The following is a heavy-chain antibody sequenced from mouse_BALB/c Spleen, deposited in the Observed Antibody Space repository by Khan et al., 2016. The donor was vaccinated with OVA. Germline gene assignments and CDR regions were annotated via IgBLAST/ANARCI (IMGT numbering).Heavy chain of an antibody. CDR1: GFTFSTYA. CDR3: ARHNYGPFAY. Sequence: EVELVESGGDLVKPGGSLKLSCAASGFTFSTYAMSWVRQTPAKRLEWVATISSGGDYIYYPDSVKGRFTISRDNANNTLYLQMSSLRSEDTAMYYCARHNYGPFAYWGQGTLVTVSA. J-gene: IGHJ3*01. V-gene: IGHV5-6*01. CDR2: ISSGGDYI. D-gene: IGHD1-1*01.